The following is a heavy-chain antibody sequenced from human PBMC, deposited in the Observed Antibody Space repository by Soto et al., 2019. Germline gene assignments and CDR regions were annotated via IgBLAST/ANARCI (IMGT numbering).Heavy chain of an antibody. Sequence: PGESLKISCKGSGYTFTDYWIGWVRQLPGKGLEWMGIIYPGDSDTRYXTSFQGHVTITVDKSTSTAYLQWNTLKASDTAMYYCARHISNXXYYYYAMDVXGXGTTVTVSS. J-gene: IGHJ6*01. CDR1: GYTFTDYW. CDR3: ARHISNXXYYYYAMDV. V-gene: IGHV5-51*01. D-gene: IGHD4-4*01. CDR2: IYPGDSDT.